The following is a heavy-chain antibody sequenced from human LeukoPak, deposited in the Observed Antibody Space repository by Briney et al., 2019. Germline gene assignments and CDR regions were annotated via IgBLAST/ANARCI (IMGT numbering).Heavy chain of an antibody. CDR2: IYYSGST. V-gene: IGHV4-59*01. D-gene: IGHD3-10*01. Sequence: PSETLSLTCTVSGGSISSYYWSWIRQPPGKGLEWIGYIYYSGSTNYNPSLKSRVTISVDTSRNQFSLKLSSVTAADTAVYYYARAVWFGELNWFDPWGQGTLVTVSS. CDR3: ARAVWFGELNWFDP. J-gene: IGHJ5*02. CDR1: GGSISSYY.